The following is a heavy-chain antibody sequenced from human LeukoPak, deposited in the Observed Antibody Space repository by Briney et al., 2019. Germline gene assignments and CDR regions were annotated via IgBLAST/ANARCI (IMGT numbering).Heavy chain of an antibody. D-gene: IGHD2-21*02. J-gene: IGHJ4*02. CDR2: ISSSSSYI. Sequence: GGSLRLSCAASGFTFSSYSMNWVRQAPGKGLEWVSSISSSSSYIYYADSVKGRFTISRDNAKNSLYLQMNSLRAEDTAVYYCAREIVVVTATGLDYWGQGTLVTVSS. CDR1: GFTFSSYS. V-gene: IGHV3-21*01. CDR3: AREIVVVTATGLDY.